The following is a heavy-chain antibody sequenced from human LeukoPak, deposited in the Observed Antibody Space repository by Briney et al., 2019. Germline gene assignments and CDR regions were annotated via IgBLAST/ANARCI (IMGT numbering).Heavy chain of an antibody. J-gene: IGHJ4*02. CDR2: IGTAGDT. CDR1: GFTFSDYD. D-gene: IGHD1-1*01. Sequence: PGGSLRLSCAASGFTFSDYDTHWVRQATGNGLEWVSAIGTAGDTYYTGSVKGRFTISRENAKNSLYLQMNSLRAGDTAVYYCARVAKERVGGVYYFGYWGQGTLVTVSS. V-gene: IGHV3-13*01. CDR3: ARVAKERVGGVYYFGY.